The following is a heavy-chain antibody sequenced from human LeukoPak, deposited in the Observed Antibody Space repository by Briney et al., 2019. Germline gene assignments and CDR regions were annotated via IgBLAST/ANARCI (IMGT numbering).Heavy chain of an antibody. D-gene: IGHD5-12*01. Sequence: GGSLRLSCAASGFTFSENNVHWVRQAPGKGLEWVALLSNDGNSYAYADSVKGRFTLSGDKSKTTLYLQMNSLRAEDTAVYYCARDRSGFYSVDYWGQGTLVTVSS. J-gene: IGHJ4*02. CDR2: LSNDGNSY. CDR1: GFTFSENN. V-gene: IGHV3-30-3*01. CDR3: ARDRSGFYSVDY.